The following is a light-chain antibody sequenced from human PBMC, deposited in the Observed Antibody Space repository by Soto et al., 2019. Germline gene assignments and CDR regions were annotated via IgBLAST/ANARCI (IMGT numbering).Light chain of an antibody. CDR1: QSVGIN. CDR2: GAS. V-gene: IGKV3-15*01. CDR3: QQYGDWPRA. J-gene: IGKJ1*01. Sequence: EIVMTQSPATLSVSPGERATLSCRASQSVGINLAWYQQKFGQTPRLLIYGASTRATGIPARFSGWGSGTEFTLTISSLQSEDFAVYYCQQYGDWPRAFGQGTKVEIK.